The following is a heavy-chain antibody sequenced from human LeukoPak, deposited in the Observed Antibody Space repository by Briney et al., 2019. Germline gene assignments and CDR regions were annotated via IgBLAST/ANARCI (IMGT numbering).Heavy chain of an antibody. CDR3: AKLRSENGSGSYYFDY. D-gene: IGHD3-10*01. J-gene: IGHJ4*02. CDR2: ISGSGGST. CDR1: GFTFSSYA. V-gene: IGHV3-23*01. Sequence: GGSLRLSCAASGFTFSSYAMSWVRQAPGKGLEWVSAISGSGGSTYYADSVKGRFTISRDNSKNTLYLQMNSLRAEDTAVYYCAKLRSENGSGSYYFDYWGQGTLVTVSS.